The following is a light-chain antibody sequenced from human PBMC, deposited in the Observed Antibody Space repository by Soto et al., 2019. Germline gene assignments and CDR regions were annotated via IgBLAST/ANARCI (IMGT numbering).Light chain of an antibody. CDR3: QQYDTSLS. Sequence: DIEMTQSPATLSLSPGERATLSCRASQGVSSYLAWYQQKPGQAPRLLIYDASSRATGIPDRFSGSGSGTDFTLTISRLEPEDFAVYYCQQYDTSLSFGQGTRLEIK. V-gene: IGKV3-20*01. CDR1: QGVSSY. J-gene: IGKJ5*01. CDR2: DAS.